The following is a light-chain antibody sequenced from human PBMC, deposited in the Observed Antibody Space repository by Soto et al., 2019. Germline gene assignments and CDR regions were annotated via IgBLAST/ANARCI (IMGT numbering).Light chain of an antibody. CDR3: CSYAGSPTFVI. CDR1: SRDVGSYNL. Sequence: QSVLTQPASVSGSPGQSITIPCTGASRDVGSYNLVSWYQQHPGKAPKLMIYEVSRRPSGISNRFSGSKSGNTASLTISGLQSEDEADYYCCSYAGSPTFVIFGGGTQLTVL. J-gene: IGLJ2*01. V-gene: IGLV2-23*02. CDR2: EVS.